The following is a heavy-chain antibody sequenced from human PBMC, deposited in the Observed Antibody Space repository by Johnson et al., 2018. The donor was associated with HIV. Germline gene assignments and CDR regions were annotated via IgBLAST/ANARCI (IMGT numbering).Heavy chain of an antibody. D-gene: IGHD3-22*01. J-gene: IGHJ3*02. Sequence: MQLVESGGGLVQPGRSLRLSCAASGFDFSSSWMHWVRQAPGKGLVWVSRIRNDGSVTTYADSVKGRFFISSDNSKNALYLQMNSLRAEDTAVYYCTRGLDYYDSTGFRSASFDIWGQGTMVIVSP. CDR1: GFDFSSSW. V-gene: IGHV3-74*02. CDR3: TRGLDYYDSTGFRSASFDI. CDR2: IRNDGSVT.